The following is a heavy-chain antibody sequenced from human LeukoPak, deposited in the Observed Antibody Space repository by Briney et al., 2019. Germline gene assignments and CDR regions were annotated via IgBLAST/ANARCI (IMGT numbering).Heavy chain of an antibody. D-gene: IGHD3-22*01. CDR1: GGSISSSSYY. V-gene: IGHV4-39*07. CDR2: IYYSGST. Sequence: PSETLSLTCTVSGGSISSSSYYWGWIRQPPGKGLEWIGSIYYSGSTYYNPSLKSRVTISVDTSKNQFSLKLSSVTAADTAVYYCARVHDSSGYSPFGYWGQGTLVTVSS. J-gene: IGHJ4*02. CDR3: ARVHDSSGYSPFGY.